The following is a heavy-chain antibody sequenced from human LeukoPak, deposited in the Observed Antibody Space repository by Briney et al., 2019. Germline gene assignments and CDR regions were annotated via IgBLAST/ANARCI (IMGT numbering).Heavy chain of an antibody. Sequence: VASXXVSCKTSGYTFTGYGINWVRQAPGQGLEWMGWISASNGNTNYAQKLQGRVTMTTDTSTSTAYMELRSLRSDDTAVYFCARDLHPGLDYYDSSGYGGDYWGQGTLVTVSS. V-gene: IGHV1-18*01. CDR2: ISASNGNT. D-gene: IGHD3-22*01. CDR3: ARDLHPGLDYYDSSGYGGDY. CDR1: GYTFTGYG. J-gene: IGHJ4*02.